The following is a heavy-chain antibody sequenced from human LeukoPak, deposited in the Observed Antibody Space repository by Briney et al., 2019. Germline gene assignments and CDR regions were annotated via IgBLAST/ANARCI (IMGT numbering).Heavy chain of an antibody. J-gene: IGHJ5*02. CDR3: ARGPWFDP. CDR2: INHSGST. V-gene: IGHV4-34*01. CDR1: GGSFSGYY. Sequence: SETLSLTCAVYGGSFSGYYWSWIRQPPGKGLEWIGEINHSGSTNYNPSLKSRVTISVDTSKNQFSLKLSSVTATDTAVYYCARGPWFDPWGQGTLVTVSS.